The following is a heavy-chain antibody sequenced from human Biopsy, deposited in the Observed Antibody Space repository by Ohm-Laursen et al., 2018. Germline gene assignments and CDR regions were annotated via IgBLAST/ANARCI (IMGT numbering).Heavy chain of an antibody. CDR2: IHYSGNT. J-gene: IGHJ4*02. CDR3: TRAGGGKIYGL. V-gene: IGHV4-31*11. Sequence: TLSLTCAVSGVSINTGGYYWTWTRQHPGTGLERIGNIHYSGNTLYNPSLKSRLTISVDTSRNQFTLKLTSVTAADTALYYCTRAGGGKIYGLWGQGTLVTVSS. CDR1: GVSINTGGYY. D-gene: IGHD3-16*01.